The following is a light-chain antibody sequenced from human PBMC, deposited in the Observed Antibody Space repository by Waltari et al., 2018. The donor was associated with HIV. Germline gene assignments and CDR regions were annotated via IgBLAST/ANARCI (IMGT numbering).Light chain of an antibody. V-gene: IGLV3-21*02. Sequence: SYVLTQPPSVSVAPGQTARITCGGANIGSKSVHWSQKKPGQAPVLVVYDDSDRPSGIPERFSGSNSGNTATLTISRVEAGDEADFYCQVWDSGSDHVVFGGGTKLTVL. CDR3: QVWDSGSDHVV. J-gene: IGLJ2*01. CDR2: DDS. CDR1: NIGSKS.